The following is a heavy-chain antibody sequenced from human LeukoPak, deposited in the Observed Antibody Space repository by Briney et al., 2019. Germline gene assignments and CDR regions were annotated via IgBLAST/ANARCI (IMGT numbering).Heavy chain of an antibody. CDR2: VSGDGGIT. D-gene: IGHD2-15*01. CDR1: GFTFSSYA. CDR3: AKRHCSGGSCWKFDY. Sequence: GGSLRLSCAASGFTFSSYAMSWVRQAPGKGLEWVSTVSGDGGITYYADSVKGRFTISRDNSKNTLYLQMNSLRAEDTAVYYCAKRHCSGGSCWKFDYWGQGTLVTVSS. J-gene: IGHJ4*02. V-gene: IGHV3-23*01.